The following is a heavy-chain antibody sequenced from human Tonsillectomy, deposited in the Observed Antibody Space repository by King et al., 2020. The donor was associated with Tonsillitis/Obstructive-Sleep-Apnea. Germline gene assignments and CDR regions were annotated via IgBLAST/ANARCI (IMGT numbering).Heavy chain of an antibody. D-gene: IGHD1-26*01. CDR1: GGSITSYY. CDR2: IYYSGST. V-gene: IGHV4-59*08. Sequence: VQLQESGPGLVKPPETLSLTCSVSGGSITSYYWSWIRQPPGKGLEWIGYIYYSGSTIYNPSLKSRVTISVDTSKNQFSLNLGSVTAADTAVYYCARAQVGATSRGWFDPWGQGTLVTVSS. J-gene: IGHJ5*02. CDR3: ARAQVGATSRGWFDP.